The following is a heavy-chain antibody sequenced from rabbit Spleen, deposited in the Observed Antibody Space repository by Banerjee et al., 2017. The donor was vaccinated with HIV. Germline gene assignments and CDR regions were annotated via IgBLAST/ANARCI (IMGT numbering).Heavy chain of an antibody. CDR3: VRNWHGATNTA. CDR2: IYTGSGYT. Sequence: QSLEESGGDLVQPGASLTLTCTASGFSFSSGYYMSWVRQAPGKGLEWIACIYTGSGYTYYASWAKGRFTISKASSTTVTLQMTSLTAADTATYFCVRNWHGATNTAWGQGTLVTVS. D-gene: IGHD2-1*01. J-gene: IGHJ2*01. V-gene: IGHV1S40*01. CDR1: GFSFSSGYY.